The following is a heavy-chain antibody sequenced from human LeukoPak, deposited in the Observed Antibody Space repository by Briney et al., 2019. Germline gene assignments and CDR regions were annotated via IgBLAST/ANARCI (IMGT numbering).Heavy chain of an antibody. V-gene: IGHV3-11*01. Sequence: GGSLRLSCAASGLTFSDYYMSWIRQAPGKGLEWVSYISSSGSTTYYADSVKGRFTISRDNSKNTLYLQMNSLRAEDTAVYYCAKEGTLLRYFDWLLYTPVYFDYWGQGTLVTVSS. CDR2: ISSSGSTT. CDR1: GLTFSDYY. D-gene: IGHD3-9*01. J-gene: IGHJ4*02. CDR3: AKEGTLLRYFDWLLYTPVYFDY.